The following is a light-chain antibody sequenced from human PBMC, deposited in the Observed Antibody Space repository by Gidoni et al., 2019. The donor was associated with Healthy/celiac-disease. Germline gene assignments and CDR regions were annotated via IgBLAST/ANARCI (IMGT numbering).Light chain of an antibody. Sequence: TQPPSASGSPGPSVTISCTGTSSDVGGYNYVSWYQQHPGKAPKLMIYEVSKRPSGVPDRFSGSKSGNTASLTVSGLQAEDEADYYCSSYAGSNNLVFGGGTKLTVL. CDR2: EVS. V-gene: IGLV2-8*01. CDR3: SSYAGSNNLV. CDR1: SSDVGGYNY. J-gene: IGLJ2*01.